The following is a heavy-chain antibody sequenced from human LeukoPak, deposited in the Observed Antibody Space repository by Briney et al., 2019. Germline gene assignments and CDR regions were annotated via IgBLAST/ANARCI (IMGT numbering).Heavy chain of an antibody. D-gene: IGHD1-26*01. CDR1: GGSISSSSYY. V-gene: IGHV4-39*07. Sequence: SETLSLTCTVSGGSISSSSYYWGWIRQPPGKGLEWIGSIYYSGSTYYNTSLKSRVTTSVDTSKNQFSLKLSSVTAADTAVYYCARGARIVGALGWFDPWGQGTLVTVSS. CDR3: ARGARIVGALGWFDP. CDR2: IYYSGST. J-gene: IGHJ5*02.